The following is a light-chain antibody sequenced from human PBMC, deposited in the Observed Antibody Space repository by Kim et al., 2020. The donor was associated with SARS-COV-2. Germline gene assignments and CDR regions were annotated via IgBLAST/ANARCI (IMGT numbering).Light chain of an antibody. V-gene: IGLV2-14*03. J-gene: IGLJ3*02. CDR2: DVS. CDR1: SSDVGGYNY. CDR3: SSYTSSSTWV. Sequence: GQSFTISCTGTSSDVGGYNYVSWYQQHPGKAPKLMIYDVSKRPSGVSNRCSGSKSGNTASLTISGLQAEDEADYYCSSYTSSSTWVFGGGTQLTVL.